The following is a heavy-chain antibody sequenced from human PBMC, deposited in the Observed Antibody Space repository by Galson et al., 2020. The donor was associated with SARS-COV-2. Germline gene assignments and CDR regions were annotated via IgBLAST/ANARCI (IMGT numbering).Heavy chain of an antibody. V-gene: IGHV3-33*01. D-gene: IGHD3-3*01. CDR3: ARDQGIDFWSGSQPDY. J-gene: IGHJ4*02. CDR2: IWYDGSNK. CDR1: GFTFSSYG. Sequence: GGSLRLSCAASGFTFSSYGMHWVRQAPGKGLEWVAVIWYDGSNKYYADSVKGRFTISRDNSKNTLYLQMNSLRAEDTAVYYCARDQGIDFWSGSQPDYWGQGTLVTVSS.